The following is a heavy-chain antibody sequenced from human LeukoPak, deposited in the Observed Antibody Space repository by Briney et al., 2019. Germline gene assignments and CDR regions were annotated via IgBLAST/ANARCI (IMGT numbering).Heavy chain of an antibody. CDR1: GGSISSSNW. J-gene: IGHJ4*02. Sequence: SETLSLTCAVSGGSISSSNWWSWVRQPPGKGLEWIGEIYHSGSTNYNPSLKSRVTISVDKSKNQFSLKLSSVTAADTAVYYCARGPTGGQQLVQGYFDYWGQGTLVTVSS. D-gene: IGHD6-13*01. V-gene: IGHV4-4*02. CDR3: ARGPTGGQQLVQGYFDY. CDR2: IYHSGST.